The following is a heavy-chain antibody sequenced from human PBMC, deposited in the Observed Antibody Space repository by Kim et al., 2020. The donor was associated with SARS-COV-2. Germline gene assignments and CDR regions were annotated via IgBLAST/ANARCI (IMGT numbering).Heavy chain of an antibody. V-gene: IGHV4-34*01. CDR3: ARVGRFLEWLLSNHYYYYMDV. CDR2: INHSGST. Sequence: SENLSLTCAVYGGSFSGYYWSWIRQPQGKGLEWIGEINHSGSTNYNPSLKSRVTISVDTSKNQFSLKLSSVTAADTAVYYCARVGRFLEWLLSNHYYYYMDVWGKGTTVTVAS. J-gene: IGHJ6*03. D-gene: IGHD3-3*01. CDR1: GGSFSGYY.